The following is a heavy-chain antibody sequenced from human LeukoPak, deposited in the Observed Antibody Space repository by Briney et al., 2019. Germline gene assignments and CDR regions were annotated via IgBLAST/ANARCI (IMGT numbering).Heavy chain of an antibody. Sequence: ASVKVSCKASGYTFTGYDMHWVRQAPGQGFEWMGWINPNSGGTNYAQKFQGRVTMTRDTSISTAYMELSRLRSDDTAVYYCARSSGSLHYYDSSGLGVFDYWGQGTLVTVSS. D-gene: IGHD3-22*01. CDR1: GYTFTGYD. J-gene: IGHJ4*02. CDR3: ARSSGSLHYYDSSGLGVFDY. CDR2: INPNSGGT. V-gene: IGHV1-2*02.